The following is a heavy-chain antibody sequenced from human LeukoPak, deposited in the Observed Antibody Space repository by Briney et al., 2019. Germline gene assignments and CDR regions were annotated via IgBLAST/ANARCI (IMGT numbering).Heavy chain of an antibody. CDR1: GGSFSGYY. CDR3: AKLGYCSSTSCYGYYYYGMDV. Sequence: SETLSLTCAVYGGSFSGYYWSWIRQPPGKGLEWIGEINHSGSTNYNPSLKSRVTISVDTSKNQFSLKLSSVTAADTAVYYCAKLGYCSSTSCYGYYYYGMDVWGQGTTVTVSS. V-gene: IGHV4-34*01. CDR2: INHSGST. J-gene: IGHJ6*02. D-gene: IGHD2-2*01.